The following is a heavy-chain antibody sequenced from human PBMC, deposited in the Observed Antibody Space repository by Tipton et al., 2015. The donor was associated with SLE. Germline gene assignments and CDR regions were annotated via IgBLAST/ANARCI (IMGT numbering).Heavy chain of an antibody. J-gene: IGHJ6*02. D-gene: IGHD6-13*01. CDR1: GFTFSSYW. CDR2: IYSGGST. CDR3: ARGGYSSSWYGDYYYGMDV. V-gene: IGHV3-66*01. Sequence: SLRLSCAASGFTFSSYWMSWVRQAPGKGLEWVSVIYSGGSTYYADSVKGRFTISRDNAKNSLYLQMNSLRAEDTAVYYCARGGYSSSWYGDYYYGMDVWGQGTTVTVSS.